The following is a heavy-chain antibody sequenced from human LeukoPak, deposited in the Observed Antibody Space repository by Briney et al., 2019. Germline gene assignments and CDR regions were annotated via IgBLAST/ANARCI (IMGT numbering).Heavy chain of an antibody. Sequence: GGSLRLSCAASRFTFSSYAMHWVRQAPGKGLEWVALISYDGNNKDYADSVKGRFTISRDNSKNTLYLQMNSLRAEDTAVYYCARDRYSSGWYVDYWGQETLVTVSS. CDR2: ISYDGNNK. J-gene: IGHJ4*02. CDR1: RFTFSSYA. V-gene: IGHV3-30*04. D-gene: IGHD6-19*01. CDR3: ARDRYSSGWYVDY.